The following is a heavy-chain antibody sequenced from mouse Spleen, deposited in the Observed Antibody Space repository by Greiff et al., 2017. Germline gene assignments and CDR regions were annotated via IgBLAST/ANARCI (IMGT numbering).Heavy chain of an antibody. CDR3: ARQGTARVYYAMDY. CDR1: GFTFSDYY. J-gene: IGHJ4*01. Sequence: EVQLVESGGGLVQPGGSLKLSCATSGFTFSDYYMYWVRQTPEKRLEWVAYISNGGGSTYYPDTVKGRFTISRDNAKNTLYLQMSRLKSEDTAMYYCARQGTARVYYAMDYWGQGTSVTVSS. D-gene: IGHD3-2*01. CDR2: ISNGGGST. V-gene: IGHV5-12*02.